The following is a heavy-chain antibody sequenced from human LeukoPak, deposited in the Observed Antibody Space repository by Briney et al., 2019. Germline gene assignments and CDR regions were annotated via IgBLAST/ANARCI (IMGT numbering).Heavy chain of an antibody. J-gene: IGHJ4*02. V-gene: IGHV1-18*01. D-gene: IGHD2/OR15-2a*01. Sequence: GASVKVSCKASGYTFTSYGISWVRQGPGQGLEWMGWFSAYNGNASYAHKHPGRGSMTTDTSTGTAYMELRSLRSDDTAVYYCATDRDFSGRFYYWGQGTLVTVSS. CDR3: ATDRDFSGRFYY. CDR1: GYTFTSYG. CDR2: FSAYNGNA.